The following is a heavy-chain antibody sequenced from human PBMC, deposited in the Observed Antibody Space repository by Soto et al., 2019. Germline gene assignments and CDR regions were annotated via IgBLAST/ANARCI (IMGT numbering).Heavy chain of an antibody. CDR3: ARDDGGKTDF. V-gene: IGHV4-31*03. J-gene: IGHJ4*02. CDR1: GGSISSGNYY. D-gene: IGHD2-15*01. Sequence: QVQLQESGPGLVKPSQTLSLTCTVSGGSISSGNYYWSWIRQHPGKGLEGIGNIYYSGSTHYNPSPKRRVTISVDTSENQLSLKLNSVTAADTAVYYCARDDGGKTDFWGQGTLVIVSS. CDR2: IYYSGST.